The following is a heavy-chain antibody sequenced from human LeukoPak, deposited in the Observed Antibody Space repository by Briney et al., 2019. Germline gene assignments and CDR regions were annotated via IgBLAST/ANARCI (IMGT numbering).Heavy chain of an antibody. J-gene: IGHJ4*02. V-gene: IGHV4-34*01. CDR2: INHSGTT. Sequence: PSETLSLTCAFYGESFSGDYCGWIRQPPGKGLEWIGDINHSGTTNYNPSLKSPVTMSVDTSKKQFSLKLKSVTAADTAVYYCARVFIVRDRSIFDSWGQGTLVTVSS. CDR3: ARVFIVRDRSIFDS. CDR1: GESFSGDY. D-gene: IGHD2-21*01.